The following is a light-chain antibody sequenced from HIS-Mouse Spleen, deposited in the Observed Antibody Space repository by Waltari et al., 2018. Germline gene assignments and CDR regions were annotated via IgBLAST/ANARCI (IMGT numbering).Light chain of an antibody. CDR2: DDR. CDR3: QVWDSSSDHVV. Sequence: SYVLTQPPSVSVAPGKTAGITCGGNNLGRKRVHWYQQKPGQAPVLVVYDDRDRPSGIPERFSGSNSGNTATLTISRVEAGDEADYYCQVWDSSSDHVVFGGGTKLTVL. J-gene: IGLJ2*01. V-gene: IGLV3-21*03. CDR1: NLGRKR.